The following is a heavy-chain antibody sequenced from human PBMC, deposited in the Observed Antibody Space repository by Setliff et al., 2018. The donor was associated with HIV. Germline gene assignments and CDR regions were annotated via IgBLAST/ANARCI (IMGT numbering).Heavy chain of an antibody. V-gene: IGHV3-21*01. CDR2: ISSSGTYI. D-gene: IGHD1-26*01. Sequence: GGSLRLSCGTSGFTFSNYGMNWVRQAPGKGLEWVSSISSSGTYIYYADSVKGRFTISRDNAKNSLSLQMNNLRTEDTAVYYCERESATKGEGAMDYWGQGTLVTVSS. CDR1: GFTFSNYG. CDR3: ERESATKGEGAMDY. J-gene: IGHJ4*02.